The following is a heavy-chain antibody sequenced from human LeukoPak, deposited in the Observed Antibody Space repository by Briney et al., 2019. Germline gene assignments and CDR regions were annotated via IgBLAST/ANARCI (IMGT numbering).Heavy chain of an antibody. V-gene: IGHV3-7*03. J-gene: IGHJ4*02. CDR3: ARLSDSSGTPRSDY. D-gene: IGHD3-22*01. Sequence: GGSLRLSCAASGFTFSSYWMSWVRQAPGKGLEWVANIKQDGSEKYYVDSVKGRFTISRDSAKNSLHLQMNSLRAEDTAVYYCARLSDSSGTPRSDYWGQGTLVTVSS. CDR1: GFTFSSYW. CDR2: IKQDGSEK.